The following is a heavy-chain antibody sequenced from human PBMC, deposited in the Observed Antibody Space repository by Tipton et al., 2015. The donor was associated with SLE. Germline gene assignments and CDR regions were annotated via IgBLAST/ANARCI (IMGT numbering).Heavy chain of an antibody. V-gene: IGHV4-39*07. CDR3: ARRGIPTVSYYFDY. Sequence: LRLSCTVSGGSISSSSYYWGWIRQPPGKGLEWIGSIYYSGSTYYNPSLKSRVTISVDTSKNQFSLKLSSVTAADTAVYYCARRGIPTVSYYFDYWGQGTLVTVPS. CDR2: IYYSGST. D-gene: IGHD6-13*01. CDR1: GGSISSSSYY. J-gene: IGHJ4*02.